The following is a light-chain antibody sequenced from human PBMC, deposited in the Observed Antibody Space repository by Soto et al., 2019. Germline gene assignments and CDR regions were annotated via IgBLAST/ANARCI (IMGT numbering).Light chain of an antibody. V-gene: IGLV2-14*01. Sequence: QSVLTQPASVSGSPGQSIAISCTGTRSDVGGYNYVSWYQQPPGKAPKLIIYDVSDWPSGVSTRFSGSKSGNTASLTISGLQADDEADYYCSSYTSQSTVVFGGGTKLTVL. J-gene: IGLJ3*02. CDR3: SSYTSQSTVV. CDR1: RSDVGGYNY. CDR2: DVS.